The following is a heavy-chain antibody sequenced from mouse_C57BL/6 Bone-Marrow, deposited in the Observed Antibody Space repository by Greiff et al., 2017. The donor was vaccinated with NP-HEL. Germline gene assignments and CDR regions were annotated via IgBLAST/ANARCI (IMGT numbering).Heavy chain of an antibody. V-gene: IGHV1-76*01. CDR1: GYTFTDYY. J-gene: IGHJ4*01. CDR2: IYPGSGNT. CDR3: ARPYYGNDYYAMDY. Sequence: VQLQQSGAELVRPGASVKLSCKASGYTFTDYYINWVKQRPGQGLEWIARIYPGSGNTYYNEKFKGKATLTAEKSSSTAYMQLSSLTSEDSAVYFCARPYYGNDYYAMDYWGQGTSVTVSS. D-gene: IGHD2-10*01.